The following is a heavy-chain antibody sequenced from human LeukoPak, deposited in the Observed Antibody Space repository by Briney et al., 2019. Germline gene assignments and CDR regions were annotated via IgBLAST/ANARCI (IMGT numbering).Heavy chain of an antibody. CDR3: AREYGYYDSSGYYSDY. CDR1: GYTFSSYG. V-gene: IGHV1-18*01. CDR2: ISVYNGNT. Sequence: GASVKLSCKASGYTFSSYGISWVRESPGQVVEWMGWISVYNGNTNYAQKLQGRVTMTTDTSTSTAYRELRSLRSDDTAVYYCAREYGYYDSSGYYSDYWGQGTLVTVSS. D-gene: IGHD3-22*01. J-gene: IGHJ4*02.